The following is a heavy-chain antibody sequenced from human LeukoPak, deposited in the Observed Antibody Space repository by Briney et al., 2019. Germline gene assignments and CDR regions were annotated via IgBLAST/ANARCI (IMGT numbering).Heavy chain of an antibody. CDR1: GFTFSSYA. J-gene: IGHJ2*01. V-gene: IGHV3-23*01. D-gene: IGHD1-26*01. CDR2: ISGSGGST. Sequence: PGGSLRLSCAASGFTFSSYAMSWVRQAPGKGLEWVSAISGSGGSTYYADSVKGRFTISRDNSKNTLYLQMNSLRAEDTAVYYCAKAYTGYSAAARGYFDLWGRGTLVTVPS. CDR3: AKAYTGYSAAARGYFDL.